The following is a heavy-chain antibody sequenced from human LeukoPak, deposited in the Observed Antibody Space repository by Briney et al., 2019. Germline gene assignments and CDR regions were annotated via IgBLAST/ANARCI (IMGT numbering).Heavy chain of an antibody. CDR3: ARRRLGRYHEYYFDY. CDR1: GGSISSQY. Sequence: SETLSLTCTVSGGSISSQYWSWIRQPPGEGLEWIGYIYYSGSPNYNPSLKTRVTISVDTSKNQSSLKLSSVTAADAAVYYCARRRLGRYHEYYFDYWGQGTLVTVSS. J-gene: IGHJ4*02. V-gene: IGHV4-59*11. D-gene: IGHD2-2*01. CDR2: IYYSGSP.